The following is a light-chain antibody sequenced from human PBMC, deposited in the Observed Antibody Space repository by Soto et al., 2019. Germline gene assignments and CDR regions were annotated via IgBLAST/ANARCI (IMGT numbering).Light chain of an antibody. CDR1: ENINKF. V-gene: IGKV1-39*01. Sequence: DIQMTQSPSSLSASVGNRVTITCQTSENINKFLNWYQQKPGKAPKLLISAASNLQSGVPSRFSGSGFVTDFTLTISSLQPEDSATYYCLQTYSILRTFGPGTEVDIK. J-gene: IGKJ3*01. CDR3: LQTYSILRT. CDR2: AAS.